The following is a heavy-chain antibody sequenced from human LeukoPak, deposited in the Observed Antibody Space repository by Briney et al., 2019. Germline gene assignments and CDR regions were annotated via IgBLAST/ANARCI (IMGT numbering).Heavy chain of an antibody. J-gene: IGHJ5*02. D-gene: IGHD3-22*01. CDR2: ISSSSGCI. V-gene: IGHV3-23*01. Sequence: GGSLRLSCAASGFTFSSYAMNWVRQAPGKGLEWVSSISSSSGCIYYADSVKGRFTISRDNSKNTLYLQMNSLRAEDTAVYYCAKSTLGLLPGTCESWGQGTLVTVSS. CDR1: GFTFSSYA. CDR3: AKSTLGLLPGTCES.